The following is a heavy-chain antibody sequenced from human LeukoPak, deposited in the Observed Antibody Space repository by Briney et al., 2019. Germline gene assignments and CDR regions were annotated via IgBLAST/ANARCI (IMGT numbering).Heavy chain of an antibody. CDR3: ARPVTMVRGVTEGGFDY. V-gene: IGHV5-51*01. J-gene: IGHJ4*02. CDR1: GYSFTSYW. D-gene: IGHD3-10*01. CDR2: IYAGDSDT. Sequence: GESLKISCKGSGYSFTSYWIGWVRQMPGKGLEWMGIIYAGDSDTRYSPSFQGQVTISADKSISTAYLQWSSLKASDTAMYYCARPVTMVRGVTEGGFDYWGQGTLVTVSS.